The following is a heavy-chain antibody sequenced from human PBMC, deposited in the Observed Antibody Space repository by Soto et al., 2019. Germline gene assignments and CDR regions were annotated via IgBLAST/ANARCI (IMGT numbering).Heavy chain of an antibody. V-gene: IGHV3-30*19. J-gene: IGHJ1*01. CDR1: GFTFRSYV. CDR3: ARWGTTGGLDV. D-gene: IGHD3-16*01. Sequence: QVQLVESGGGVVQPGTSLRVSCVGSGFTFRSYVIHWVRQAPGKGLEWVALTSYDGSDKYYDDCVRGRFTISRDNSRNTVDLQMDSLRLEDTALYYCARWGTTGGLDVWGQGTLVSV. CDR2: TSYDGSDK.